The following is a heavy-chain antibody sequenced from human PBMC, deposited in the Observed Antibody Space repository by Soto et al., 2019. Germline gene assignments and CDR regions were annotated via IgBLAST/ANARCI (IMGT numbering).Heavy chain of an antibody. V-gene: IGHV3-30*18. Sequence: QVQLVESGGGVVQPGGSLRLSCAASGFTFSNYGMHWVRQAPGNGPEWVSVISYHGITKYYADSVKGRFTTSRDNSRNMLYLQRTSLTPEDTATYHGEKYTDYGNHAYWLDSLVQGTLVTVS. CDR1: GFTFSNYG. D-gene: IGHD3-10*01. CDR3: EKYTDYGNHAYWLDS. CDR2: ISYHGITK. J-gene: IGHJ5*01.